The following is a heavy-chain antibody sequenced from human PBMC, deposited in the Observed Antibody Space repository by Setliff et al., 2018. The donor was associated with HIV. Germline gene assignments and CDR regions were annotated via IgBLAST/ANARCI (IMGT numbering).Heavy chain of an antibody. CDR2: IYYSGST. CDR1: GGSISSGGYY. Sequence: PSETLSLTCTVSGGSISSGGYYWSWIRQHPGKGLEWTGYIYYSGSTYYNPSLKSRVSMSVDTSKNQFSLKLSFVTAADTAVYYCARVLTYFSDTSGRNWYFDLWGRGALVTVSS. J-gene: IGHJ2*01. CDR3: ARVLTYFSDTSGRNWYFDL. D-gene: IGHD3-22*01. V-gene: IGHV4-31*03.